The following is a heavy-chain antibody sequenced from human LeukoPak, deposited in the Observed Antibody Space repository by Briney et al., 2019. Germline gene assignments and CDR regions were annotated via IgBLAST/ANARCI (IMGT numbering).Heavy chain of an antibody. CDR3: ARVIAVAGRGDYFDY. Sequence: SETLSLTCTVSGGSISSYYWSWIRQSPGKGLEWIGYIYYSGSTNYNPSLKSRVTISVDTSKNQFSLKLSSVTAADTAVYYCARVIAVAGRGDYFDYWGQGTLVTVSS. V-gene: IGHV4-59*01. CDR2: IYYSGST. J-gene: IGHJ4*02. D-gene: IGHD6-19*01. CDR1: GGSISSYY.